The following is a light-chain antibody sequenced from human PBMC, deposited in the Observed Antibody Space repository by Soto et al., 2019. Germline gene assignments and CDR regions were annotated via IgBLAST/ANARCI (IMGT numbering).Light chain of an antibody. CDR3: QSYDSSLSGHVV. CDR1: SSNIGAGYD. CDR2: GNS. V-gene: IGLV1-40*01. J-gene: IGLJ2*01. Sequence: QSVLTQPPSVSGAPGQRVTMSCTGSSSNIGAGYDVHWYQQLPGTAPKLLIYGNSNRPSGVPDRFSGSKSGTSASLVITGLQAEDEADYYCQSYDSSLSGHVVFGGGTKLTVL.